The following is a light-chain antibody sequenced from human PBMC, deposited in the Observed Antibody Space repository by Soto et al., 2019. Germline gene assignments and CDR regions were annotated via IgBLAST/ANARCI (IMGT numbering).Light chain of an antibody. CDR2: KAS. CDR1: QSISVW. V-gene: IGKV1-5*03. Sequence: EIQMTQSPSTLSASVGDRSTITCRASQSISVWLAWYQQKPGKAPNLLIYKASSLESGVPSRFTGSGSGTEFTLTISSLQPDDFATYYCQQYNTYSAFGQGTKVDIK. J-gene: IGKJ1*01. CDR3: QQYNTYSA.